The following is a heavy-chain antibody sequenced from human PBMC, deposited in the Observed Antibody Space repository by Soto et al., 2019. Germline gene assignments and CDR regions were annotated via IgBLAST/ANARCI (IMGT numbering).Heavy chain of an antibody. CDR2: ISSSGSTI. Sequence: GGSLRLSCAASGFTFSDYYMSWIRQAPGKGLEWVSCISSSGSTIYYADSVKGRFTISRDNAKNSLYLQMNSLRAEDTAVYYCARDNRPYGSGSYYHATDDYWGQGTLVTVSS. CDR3: ARDNRPYGSGSYYHATDDY. J-gene: IGHJ4*02. D-gene: IGHD3-10*01. CDR1: GFTFSDYY. V-gene: IGHV3-11*01.